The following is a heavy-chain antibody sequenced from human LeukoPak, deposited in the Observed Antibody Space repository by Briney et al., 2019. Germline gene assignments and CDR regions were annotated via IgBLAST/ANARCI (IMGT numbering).Heavy chain of an antibody. CDR1: GYTFTSYG. Sequence: ASVKVSCKASGYTFTSYGISWVRQAPGQGLEWMGWISAYNGNTNYAQKLQGRVTMTTDTSTSTAYMELRSLRSDDTAVYYCARDPSPYSSSWYVEGYWGQGTLVTVSS. D-gene: IGHD6-13*01. J-gene: IGHJ4*02. V-gene: IGHV1-18*01. CDR3: ARDPSPYSSSWYVEGY. CDR2: ISAYNGNT.